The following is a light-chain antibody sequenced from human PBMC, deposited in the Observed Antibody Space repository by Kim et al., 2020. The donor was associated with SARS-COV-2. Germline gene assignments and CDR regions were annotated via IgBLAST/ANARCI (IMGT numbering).Light chain of an antibody. V-gene: IGKV3-20*01. CDR1: QSVSSSY. Sequence: EIVLTQSPGTLSLSPGERATLSYRASQSVSSSYLAWYQQKPGQAPRLLIYGASSRATGIPDRFSGSGSGTDFTLTISRLEPEDFAVYYCQQYGSSPSLTFGGGTKLEI. J-gene: IGKJ4*01. CDR3: QQYGSSPSLT. CDR2: GAS.